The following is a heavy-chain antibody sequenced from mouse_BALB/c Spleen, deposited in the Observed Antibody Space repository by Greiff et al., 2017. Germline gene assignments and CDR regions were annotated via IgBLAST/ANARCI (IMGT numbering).Heavy chain of an antibody. CDR3: ARQGHYYGPEDYFDY. J-gene: IGHJ2*01. D-gene: IGHD1-2*01. CDR1: GFTFSSYA. Sequence: EVKLMESGGDLVKPGGSLKLSCAASGFTFSSYAMSWVRQTPEKRLEWVATISSGGSYTYYPDSVKGRFTISRDNAKNTLYLQMGSLRSEDTAMYYCARQGHYYGPEDYFDYWGQGTTLTVSS. CDR2: ISSGGSYT. V-gene: IGHV5-9-3*01.